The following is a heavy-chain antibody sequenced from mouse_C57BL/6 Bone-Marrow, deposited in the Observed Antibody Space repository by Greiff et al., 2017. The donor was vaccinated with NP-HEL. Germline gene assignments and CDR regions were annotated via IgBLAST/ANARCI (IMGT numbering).Heavy chain of an antibody. CDR3: ARGAGGSSFGGFAY. V-gene: IGHV5-15*04. CDR2: ISNLAYSI. D-gene: IGHD1-1*01. CDR1: GFTFSDYG. Sequence: DVHLVESGGGLVQPGGSLKLSCAASGFTFSDYGMAWVRQAPRKGPEWVAFISNLAYSIYYADNVTGRFTISRENAKNTLYLEMSSLRSEDTAMYYCARGAGGSSFGGFAYWGQGTLVTVSA. J-gene: IGHJ3*01.